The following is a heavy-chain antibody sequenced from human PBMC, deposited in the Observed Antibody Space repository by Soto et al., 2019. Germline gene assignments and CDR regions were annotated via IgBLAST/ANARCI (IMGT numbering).Heavy chain of an antibody. V-gene: IGHV6-1*01. CDR1: WDTVSSNRVA. CDR2: TYYRSRWYS. D-gene: IGHD2-15*01. Sequence: SQTPSLTCVGTWDTVSSNRVAWNRVRQSPARGLEWLGSTYYRSRWYSDYAVSGRSRIDINADTSQNQVSLQLNSVTPEDTAVYYCARSEEDSDYYYYGMEVWGQGTTVTVSS. J-gene: IGHJ6*02. CDR3: ARSEEDSDYYYYGMEV.